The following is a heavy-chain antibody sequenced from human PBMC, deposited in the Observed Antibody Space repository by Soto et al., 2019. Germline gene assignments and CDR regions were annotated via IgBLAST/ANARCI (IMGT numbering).Heavy chain of an antibody. CDR3: ARVHVMVVAGSTFDY. J-gene: IGHJ4*01. CDR1: ADSSIYPAY. V-gene: IGHV4-38-2*02. Sequence: SETLSVTWTVAADSSIYPAYFAWLRQAPGKGPEWIASIYHGGTTFYNQSLKSRISISVDTSNNQFSLKLRSVTAEDTAVYYCARVHVMVVAGSTFDYWGHGSLVTVSS. D-gene: IGHD2-21*02. CDR2: IYHGGTT.